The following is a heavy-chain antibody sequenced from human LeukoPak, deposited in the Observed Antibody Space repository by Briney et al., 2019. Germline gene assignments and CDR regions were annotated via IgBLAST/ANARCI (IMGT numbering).Heavy chain of an antibody. CDR3: ARLGRWNYYGSGHLDV. V-gene: IGHV1-46*01. Sequence: ASVKVSCKASGYTFTSYYMHWVRQAPGQGLEWMGFINPSGGSTSYAQKFQDRVTMTRDTSTSTVYMELSSLRSDDTAVYYCARLGRWNYYGSGHLDVWGKGTTVTISS. CDR2: INPSGGST. D-gene: IGHD3-10*01. J-gene: IGHJ6*04. CDR1: GYTFTSYY.